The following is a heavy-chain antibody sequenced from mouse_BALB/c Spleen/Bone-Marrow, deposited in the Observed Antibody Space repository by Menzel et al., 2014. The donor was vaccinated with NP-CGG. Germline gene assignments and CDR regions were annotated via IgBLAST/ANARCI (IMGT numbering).Heavy chain of an antibody. CDR1: GYTFXSYW. CDR3: ARRGDSSGYPFAY. Sequence: VQRVESGAELAKPGASVKMSCKASGYTFXSYWMHWVKQRPGQGLEWIGYINPSTGYTEHNQRFKDKATLTADKSSSTAYMQLSSLTSEDSAVYYCARRGDSSGYPFAYWGQGTLVTVSA. D-gene: IGHD3-2*01. V-gene: IGHV1-7*01. J-gene: IGHJ3*01. CDR2: INPSTGYT.